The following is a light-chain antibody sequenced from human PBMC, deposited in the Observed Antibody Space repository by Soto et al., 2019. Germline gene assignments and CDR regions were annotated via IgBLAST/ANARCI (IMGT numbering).Light chain of an antibody. J-gene: IGKJ4*01. Sequence: EILMTQSPATLSVSRGERAPLSCRYNQAISRNVAWSQKKPGPAHRLLIDGASSRATGIPDMFSGSGAGTEFTLTSSSLQSEDGAVYDCQHYNHWLGTFGGGTKVDIK. CDR1: QAISRN. CDR2: GAS. V-gene: IGKV3D-15*01. CDR3: QHYNHWLGT.